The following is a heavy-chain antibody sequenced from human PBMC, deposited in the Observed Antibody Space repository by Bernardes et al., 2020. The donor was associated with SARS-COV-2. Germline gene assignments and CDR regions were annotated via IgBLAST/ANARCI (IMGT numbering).Heavy chain of an antibody. D-gene: IGHD3-3*01. CDR2: INPNSGGT. J-gene: IGHJ6*02. Sequence: AAVKVSCKASGYTFTGYYMHCVRQAPGQGLEWMGWINPNSGGTDYAQKFQGRVTMTRDTSITTAYMELRRLRSDDTAVYYCARDSDRHYDFWSGYYRSYGMDVWGQGTTVTVSS. CDR1: GYTFTGYY. V-gene: IGHV1-2*02. CDR3: ARDSDRHYDFWSGYYRSYGMDV.